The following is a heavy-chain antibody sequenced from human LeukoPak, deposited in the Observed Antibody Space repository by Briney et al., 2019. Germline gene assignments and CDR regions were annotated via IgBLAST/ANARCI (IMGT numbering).Heavy chain of an antibody. J-gene: IGHJ4*02. CDR2: ISGGTT. CDR3: SRGSGWLSVY. V-gene: IGHV3-49*03. Sequence: GGPLRPSCTVSGFTLGDFLMTCFAGAPGKGLEWIGFISGGTTEYAASVKGRFTISRDDSTSIAYLQMNSLTTEDTAVYYCSRGSGWLSVYWGQGTLVTVSS. D-gene: IGHD6-19*01. CDR1: GFTLGDFL.